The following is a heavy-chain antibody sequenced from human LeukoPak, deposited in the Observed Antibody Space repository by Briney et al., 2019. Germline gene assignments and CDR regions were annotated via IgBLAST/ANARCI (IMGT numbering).Heavy chain of an antibody. J-gene: IGHJ4*02. CDR3: DTTVWSEKFPDYFDV. CDR2: MGTGGKV. D-gene: IGHD1-1*01. Sequence: RTGGSLRLSCTVSGFSISGRDMTWGRQAPGKGLEWVSSMGTGGKVFYTDSVKGRFTVSRDTSKNTLVLQINSLRAEDAAVYYCDTTVWSEKFPDYFDVWGQGTLVTVSS. V-gene: IGHV3-23*01. CDR1: GFSISGRD.